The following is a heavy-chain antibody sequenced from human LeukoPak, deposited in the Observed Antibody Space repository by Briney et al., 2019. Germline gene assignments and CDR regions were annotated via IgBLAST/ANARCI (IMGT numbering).Heavy chain of an antibody. V-gene: IGHV3-66*01. D-gene: IGHD6-13*01. Sequence: GGSLRLSCGASGFTFTNAWMSWVRQAPGKGLEWVSVIYSGGSTYYADSVKGRFTISRDNSKNTLYLQMNSLRAEDTAVYYCARDTVGIAEDYYYYYGMDVWGQGTTVTVSS. CDR2: IYSGGST. CDR3: ARDTVGIAEDYYYYYGMDV. J-gene: IGHJ6*02. CDR1: GFTFTNAW.